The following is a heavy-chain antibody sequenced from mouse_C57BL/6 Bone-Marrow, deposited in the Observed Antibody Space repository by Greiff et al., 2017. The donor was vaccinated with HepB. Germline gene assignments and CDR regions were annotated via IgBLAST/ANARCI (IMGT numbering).Heavy chain of an antibody. J-gene: IGHJ4*01. Sequence: QVQLQQSGPGLVQPSQSLSITCTVSGFSLTSYGVHWVRQSPGKGLEWLGVIWSGGSTDYNAAFISRLSISKDNSKSQVFFKMNSLQADDTAIYYWATLWSYAMDYWGQGTSVTVSS. V-gene: IGHV2-2*01. CDR2: IWSGGST. CDR1: GFSLTSYG. CDR3: ATLWSYAMDY. D-gene: IGHD1-1*02.